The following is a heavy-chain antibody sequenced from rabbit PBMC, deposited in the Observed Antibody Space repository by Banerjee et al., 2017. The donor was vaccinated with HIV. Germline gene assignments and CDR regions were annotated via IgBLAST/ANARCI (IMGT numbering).Heavy chain of an antibody. D-gene: IGHD1-1*01. V-gene: IGHV1S69*01. CDR3: ARYLTSSGAWDL. CDR2: IDTADDT. CDR1: GFTLSNYA. Sequence: QSLEESGGDLVKPGASLTLTCTASGFTLSNYAMSWVRQAPGKGLEYIGSIDTADDTYYATWAKGRFTISKTSTTVTLQMTSLTAADTATYFCARYLTSSGAWDLWGQGTLVTVS. J-gene: IGHJ3*01.